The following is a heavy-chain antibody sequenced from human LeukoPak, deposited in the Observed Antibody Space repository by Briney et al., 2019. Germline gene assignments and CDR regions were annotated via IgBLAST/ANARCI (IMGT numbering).Heavy chain of an antibody. J-gene: IGHJ4*02. CDR1: GGSISSYY. Sequence: SETLSLTCTVSGGSISSYYWSWLRQPPGKGLEWIGYIYYSGSTNYNPSLKSRVTISVDTSKNQFSLKLSSVTAADTAVYYCARGFGAVNRGPSFDYWGQGTLVTVSS. D-gene: IGHD3-16*01. CDR3: ARGFGAVNRGPSFDY. V-gene: IGHV4-59*01. CDR2: IYYSGST.